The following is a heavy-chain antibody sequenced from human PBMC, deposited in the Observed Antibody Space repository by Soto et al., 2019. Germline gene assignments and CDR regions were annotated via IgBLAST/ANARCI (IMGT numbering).Heavy chain of an antibody. CDR1: NGSMVSRDHY. Sequence: QVQLLESGPGLVKPSQTLSLTCTVSNGSMVSRDHYWSWIRQSPGRGLEWIGHFYHSGSTYYNPSLRSRASISNDLSKNQFFLELSSVTGADTAVYFCARIYWLRDSSGYHHPFDYWGQGTLVTVSS. V-gene: IGHV4-30-4*01. D-gene: IGHD3-22*01. CDR3: ARIYWLRDSSGYHHPFDY. CDR2: FYHSGST. J-gene: IGHJ4*02.